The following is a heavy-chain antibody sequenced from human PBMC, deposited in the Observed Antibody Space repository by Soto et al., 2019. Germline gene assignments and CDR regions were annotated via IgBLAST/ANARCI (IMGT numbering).Heavy chain of an antibody. Sequence: QVQLQESGPGLVKPSETLSLTCTVSGGSISSYYWSWIRQPPGKGLEWIGFIFYSGSTSYNPSLKRRVTISIDTSEYQFSLKLNSVTAADTAVYYCASMIGDPVLRFDSGGQGTLVAVSS. CDR1: GGSISSYY. CDR2: IFYSGST. V-gene: IGHV4-59*01. J-gene: IGHJ5*01. CDR3: ASMIGDPVLRFDS. D-gene: IGHD3-10*02.